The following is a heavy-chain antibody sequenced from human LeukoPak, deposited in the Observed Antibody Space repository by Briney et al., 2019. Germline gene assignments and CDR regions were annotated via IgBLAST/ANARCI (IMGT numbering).Heavy chain of an antibody. D-gene: IGHD2-15*01. Sequence: KPSETLSLTCTVSGGSISSYYWSWIRQPPGKGLEWIGYIYYSGSTNYNPSLKSRVTISVDTSKNQFSLKLSSVTAADTAVYYCARGGDIVVVVAATRLFDYWGQGTLVTVSS. CDR1: GGSISSYY. CDR2: IYYSGST. J-gene: IGHJ4*02. CDR3: ARGGDIVVVVAATRLFDY. V-gene: IGHV4-59*12.